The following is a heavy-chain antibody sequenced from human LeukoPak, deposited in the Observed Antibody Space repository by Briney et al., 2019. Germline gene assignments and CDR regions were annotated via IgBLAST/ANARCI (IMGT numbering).Heavy chain of an antibody. V-gene: IGHV6-1*01. D-gene: IGHD2-15*01. CDR2: TFYRSKWSN. J-gene: IGHJ4*02. CDR1: GDSVSTNTGA. CDR3: ARDCGRNYGSYYFDY. Sequence: SQTLSLTCAISGDSVSTNTGAWNWFRQSPWRGLEWLGRTFYRSKWSNEYAESVRSRITINADTSKNQVSLQLNSVTPEDTAVYYCARDCGRNYGSYYFDYWGQGTLVTVPS.